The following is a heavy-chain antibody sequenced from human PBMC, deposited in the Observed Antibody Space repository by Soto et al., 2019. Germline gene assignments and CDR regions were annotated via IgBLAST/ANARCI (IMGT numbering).Heavy chain of an antibody. D-gene: IGHD3-22*01. CDR2: ISGSGGST. V-gene: IGHV3-23*01. J-gene: IGHJ4*02. Sequence: EVQLLESGGGLVQPGGSLRLSCAASGFTFSSYAMSWVRQAPGKGLEWVSAISGSGGSTYYADSVKGRFTISRDNSKNTLYLQMSSLRAEDTAVYYCAKENYDSSGYYYGIDYWGQGTLVTVSS. CDR1: GFTFSSYA. CDR3: AKENYDSSGYYYGIDY.